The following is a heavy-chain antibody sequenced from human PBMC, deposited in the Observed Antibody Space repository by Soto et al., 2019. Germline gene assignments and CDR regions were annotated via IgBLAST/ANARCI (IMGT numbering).Heavy chain of an antibody. Sequence: QVQLVQSGAEVKKPGSSVKVSCKASGGTFSSYTISWVRQAPGQGLEWMGRIIPILGIANYAQKFQGRVTIPADKPTSTAYMELSSLRSEDTAVYYCARVSGGYYYDSSGYAFDYWGQGTLVTVSS. CDR1: GGTFSSYT. CDR3: ARVSGGYYYDSSGYAFDY. V-gene: IGHV1-69*02. CDR2: IIPILGIA. D-gene: IGHD3-22*01. J-gene: IGHJ4*02.